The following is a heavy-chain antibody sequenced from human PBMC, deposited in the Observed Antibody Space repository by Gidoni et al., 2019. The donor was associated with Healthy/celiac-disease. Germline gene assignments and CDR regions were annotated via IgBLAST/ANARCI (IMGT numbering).Heavy chain of an antibody. CDR1: GGTFSSYA. CDR2: IIPIVGTA. CDR3: ARGRVGAILRSYGMDV. D-gene: IGHD1-26*01. V-gene: IGHV1-69*01. Sequence: QVQLVQSGAEVKKPGSSVKVSCKASGGTFSSYAISWVRQAPGQGLEWMGGIIPIVGTANYAQKFQGRVTITADESTSTAYMELSSLRSEDTAVYYCARGRVGAILRSYGMDVWGQGTTVTVSS. J-gene: IGHJ6*02.